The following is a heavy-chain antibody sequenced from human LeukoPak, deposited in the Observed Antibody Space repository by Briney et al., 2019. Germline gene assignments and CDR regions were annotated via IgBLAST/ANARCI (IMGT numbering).Heavy chain of an antibody. CDR2: IYYSGVT. J-gene: IGHJ4*02. Sequence: SESLSLTCTVSGDSITNNEYYWGWNRQPPGMELQWIGRIYYSGVTYYNPSLESRVHMSVDTSKNRFSLRLTPVTAADTAVYYCSRLSAVAGSDYWGQGSLVTVCS. V-gene: IGHV4-39*01. CDR1: GDSITNNEYY. D-gene: IGHD6-19*01. CDR3: SRLSAVAGSDY.